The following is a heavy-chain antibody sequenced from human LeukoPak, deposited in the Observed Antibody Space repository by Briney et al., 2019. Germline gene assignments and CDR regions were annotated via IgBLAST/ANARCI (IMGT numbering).Heavy chain of an antibody. CDR3: ARSSGWGSSSVDY. CDR2: IYYSGST. D-gene: IGHD6-13*01. J-gene: IGHJ4*02. Sequence: PSETLSLTCTVSGGSISSYYWSWIRQPPGKGLEWIGYIYYSGSTNYNPSLKSRVIISVDTSKNQFSLKLSSVTAADTAVYYCARSSGWGSSSVDYWGQGTLVTVSS. V-gene: IGHV4-59*01. CDR1: GGSISSYY.